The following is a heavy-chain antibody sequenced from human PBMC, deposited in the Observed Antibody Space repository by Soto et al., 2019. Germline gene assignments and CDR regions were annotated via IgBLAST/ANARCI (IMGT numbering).Heavy chain of an antibody. D-gene: IGHD2-2*01. J-gene: IGHJ5*02. CDR3: ARVVPGAEAWFGP. Sequence: QVQLVQSGGEVKRPGASVKVSCKTSGYTFSNYGITWVRQAPGQPLEWLGWISLYSDGTNYAQKFQGRVSMTTDTCTTTVYMELRSLRSDDTAVYYCARVVPGAEAWFGPWGQGTLVTVSS. V-gene: IGHV1-18*01. CDR1: GYTFSNYG. CDR2: ISLYSDGT.